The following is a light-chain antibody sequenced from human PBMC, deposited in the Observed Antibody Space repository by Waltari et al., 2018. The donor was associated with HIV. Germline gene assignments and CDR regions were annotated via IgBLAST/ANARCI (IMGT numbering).Light chain of an antibody. CDR3: QQSDSYPLT. CDR1: QSIAIH. J-gene: IGKJ3*01. V-gene: IGKV1-39*01. CDR2: GAS. Sequence: DIQMTQSPSSLSASVGDTITITCRASQSIAIHSNWYQQKLGKVPKVLIYGASTLQSGAPSRFSGSGSGTHFTLTITNLHPEDFAAYFCQQSDSYPLTFTPGTKVDVK.